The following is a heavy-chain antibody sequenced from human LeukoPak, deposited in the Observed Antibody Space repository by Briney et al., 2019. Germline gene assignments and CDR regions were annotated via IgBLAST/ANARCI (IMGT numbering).Heavy chain of an antibody. J-gene: IGHJ4*02. V-gene: IGHV3-23*01. D-gene: IGHD6-19*01. Sequence: PGGSLRLSCAASGFTFSSYAMSWVRQAPGKGLEWVSAISGSGGSTYYADSVKGRFTISRDNSKNTLYLQMNSLRAEDTAAYYCAKFPSYSSGWSDYWGQGTLVTVSS. CDR1: GFTFSSYA. CDR2: ISGSGGST. CDR3: AKFPSYSSGWSDY.